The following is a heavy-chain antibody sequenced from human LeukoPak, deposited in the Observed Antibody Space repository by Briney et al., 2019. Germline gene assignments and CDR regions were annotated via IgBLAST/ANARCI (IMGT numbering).Heavy chain of an antibody. D-gene: IGHD2-15*01. CDR3: AKDSSRGMVAQGKWYAT. V-gene: IGHV3-23*01. J-gene: IGHJ1*01. CDR2: LSGSGGGT. CDR1: GFTLRNYD. Sequence: GGSLSQSLAASGFTLRNYDLRWVRQAPGKGLEWVSTLSGSGGGTYYADSVKGRFTISRDNPKTTLYLQMNSLRAEDTAVYYCAKDSSRGMVAQGKWYATRGQGALVTVSS.